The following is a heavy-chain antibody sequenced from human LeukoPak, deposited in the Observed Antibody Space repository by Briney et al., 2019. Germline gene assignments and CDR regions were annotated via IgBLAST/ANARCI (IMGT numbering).Heavy chain of an antibody. V-gene: IGHV3-21*01. CDR3: ARFGSSGYYYGTKVLDY. CDR2: ISSSSSYI. J-gene: IGHJ4*02. D-gene: IGHD3-22*01. Sequence: KSGGSLRLSCAASGFTFSSYSMNWVRQAPGKGLEWVSSISSSSSYIYYADSVKGRSTISRDNAKNSLYLQMNSLRAEDTAVYYCARFGSSGYYYGTKVLDYRGQGTLVTVSS. CDR1: GFTFSSYS.